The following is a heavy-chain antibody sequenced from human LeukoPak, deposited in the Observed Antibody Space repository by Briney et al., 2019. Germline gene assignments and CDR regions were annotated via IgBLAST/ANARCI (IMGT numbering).Heavy chain of an antibody. CDR1: GFTFSSYA. CDR3: ARDADGAGMDF. V-gene: IGHV3-30-3*01. Sequence: GRSLRLSCAASGFTFSSYATHWVRQAPGKGLEWVAVISYDGSNKYYADSVKGRFTISRDNSKNTLYLQMNSLRAEDTAVYYCARDADGAGMDFWGQGTTVTVSS. D-gene: IGHD5-24*01. J-gene: IGHJ6*02. CDR2: ISYDGSNK.